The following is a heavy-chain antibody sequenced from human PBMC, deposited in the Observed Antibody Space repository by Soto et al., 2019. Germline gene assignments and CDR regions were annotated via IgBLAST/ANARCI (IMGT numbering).Heavy chain of an antibody. D-gene: IGHD3-16*01. CDR3: ARGGTTYYYYGRDV. CDR2: IYHSGST. Sequence: QLQLQESGSGLVKPSQTLSLTCAVSGGSISSGGYSWSWIRQPPGKGLEWIGYIYHSGSTYYNPSLKRRVTISVDRSKTQFSLKLSSVTAADTAVYYCARGGTTYYYYGRDVWGQGTTVTVSS. CDR1: GGSISSGGYS. J-gene: IGHJ6*02. V-gene: IGHV4-30-2*01.